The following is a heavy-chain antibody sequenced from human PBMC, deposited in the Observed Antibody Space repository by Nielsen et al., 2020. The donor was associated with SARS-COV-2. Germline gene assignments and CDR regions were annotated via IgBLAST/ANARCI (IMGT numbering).Heavy chain of an antibody. CDR2: ISYDESNK. Sequence: WIRQPPGKGLEWVAVISYDESNKYYADSVKGRFTISRDNSKNTLYLQMNSLRAEDTAVYYCARVGGYCSSTSCYPYYYYYYYMDVWGKGTTVTVSS. CDR3: ARVGGYCSSTSCYPYYYYYYYMDV. J-gene: IGHJ6*03. V-gene: IGHV3-30-3*01. D-gene: IGHD2-2*01.